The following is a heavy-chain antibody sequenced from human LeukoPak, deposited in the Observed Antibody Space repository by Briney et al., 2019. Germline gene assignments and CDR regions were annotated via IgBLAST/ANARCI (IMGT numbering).Heavy chain of an antibody. CDR3: ARDQIAAGLNWFDP. Sequence: ASVKVSCKASGYTFTSYGISWVRQAPGQGLEWMGWISAYNGNTNYAQKLQGRVTMTTDTSTGTAYMELRSLRSDDTAVYYCARDQIAAGLNWFDPWGQGTLVTVSS. J-gene: IGHJ5*02. CDR2: ISAYNGNT. CDR1: GYTFTSYG. V-gene: IGHV1-18*01. D-gene: IGHD6-13*01.